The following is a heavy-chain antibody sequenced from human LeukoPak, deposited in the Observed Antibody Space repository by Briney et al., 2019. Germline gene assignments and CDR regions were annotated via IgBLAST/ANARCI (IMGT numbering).Heavy chain of an antibody. V-gene: IGHV1-2*02. J-gene: IGHJ3*02. CDR1: GYTFTAYY. CDR2: INPNSGGT. CDR3: ARDRGRDAFDI. D-gene: IGHD3-10*01. Sequence: GASVKVSCKASGYTFTAYYMHWVRQAPGQGLEWMGWINPNSGGTKYAKNFQGRVTMTRDTSISTAYMELSSLRSDDTAVYYCARDRGRDAFDIWGQGTTVTVSS.